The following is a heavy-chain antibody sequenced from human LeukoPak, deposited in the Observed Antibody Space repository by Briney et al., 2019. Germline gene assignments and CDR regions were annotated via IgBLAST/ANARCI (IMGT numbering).Heavy chain of an antibody. CDR2: IKPDGSEG. CDR1: GFTFSSSW. J-gene: IGHJ4*02. Sequence: GGSLRLSCAASGFTFSSSWMAWVREAPGKGLEWVANIKPDGSEGSYVDSVKGRFTISRDNAKNSLFLQMISLRAEDTAVYYCARDRGYKSFDYWGQGALVTVSS. D-gene: IGHD3-10*01. CDR3: ARDRGYKSFDY. V-gene: IGHV3-7*04.